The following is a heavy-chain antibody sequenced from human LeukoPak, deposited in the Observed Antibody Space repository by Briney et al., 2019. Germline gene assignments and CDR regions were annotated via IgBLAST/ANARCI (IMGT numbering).Heavy chain of an antibody. V-gene: IGHV3-21*01. J-gene: IGHJ4*02. CDR1: GFTFSSYN. CDR2: ISSSSSYI. Sequence: PGGSLRLSCTASGFTFSSYNLNWVRQAPGKGLEWVSSISSSSSYIYYADSVKGRFTISRDNAKNSMYLQMNSLRAEDTAVYYCASSTFLEPIDYWGQGTLVTVSS. CDR3: ASSTFLEPIDY. D-gene: IGHD3-3*01.